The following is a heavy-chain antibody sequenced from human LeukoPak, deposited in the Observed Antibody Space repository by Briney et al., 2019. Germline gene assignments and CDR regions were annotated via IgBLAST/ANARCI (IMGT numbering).Heavy chain of an antibody. Sequence: PGGSLRLSCAASGFTFSSYGMHWVRQAPGKGLEWVAFIRYGGSNKYYADSVKGRFTISRDNSKNTLYLQMNSLRAEDTAVYYCAKDLYAFDIWGQGTVVTVSS. CDR1: GFTFSSYG. CDR3: AKDLYAFDI. J-gene: IGHJ3*02. V-gene: IGHV3-30*02. CDR2: IRYGGSNK.